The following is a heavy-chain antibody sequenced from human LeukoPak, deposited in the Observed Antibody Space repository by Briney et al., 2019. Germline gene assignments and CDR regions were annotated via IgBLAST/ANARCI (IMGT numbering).Heavy chain of an antibody. CDR1: GGSISNYY. Sequence: SETLSLTCTVSGGSISNYYWSWIKQPPGKGLEWIGYIYYSGSTDYNPSLKSRVTISVDTSKNQFSLKLSSVTAADTAVYYCARVWGDSSGYYYSDYWGQGTLVTVSS. V-gene: IGHV4-59*01. CDR3: ARVWGDSSGYYYSDY. J-gene: IGHJ4*02. CDR2: IYYSGST. D-gene: IGHD3-22*01.